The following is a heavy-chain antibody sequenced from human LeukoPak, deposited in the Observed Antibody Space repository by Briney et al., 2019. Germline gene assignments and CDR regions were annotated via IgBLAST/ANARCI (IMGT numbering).Heavy chain of an antibody. D-gene: IGHD6-13*01. CDR1: GGSISSGTYY. CDR3: ARGTGSSPPSYYFDY. V-gene: IGHV4-61*02. Sequence: SETLSLTCTVSGGSISSGTYYWSWIRQPAGKGLEWIGRVYTSGSTNYNPSLKSRVTISVDTSKNQFSLKLSSVTAADTAVYYCARGTGSSPPSYYFDYWGQGTLVTVSS. J-gene: IGHJ4*02. CDR2: VYTSGST.